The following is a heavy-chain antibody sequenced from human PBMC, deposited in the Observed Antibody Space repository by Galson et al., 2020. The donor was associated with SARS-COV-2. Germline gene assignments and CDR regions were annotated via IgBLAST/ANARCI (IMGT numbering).Heavy chain of an antibody. V-gene: IGHV2-5*02. J-gene: IGHJ4*02. CDR1: GFSLSTTGVS. CDR3: AHAAYSASSPPLDS. Sequence: SGPTLVKPTQTLTLTCTLSGFSLSTTGVSVGWIRQTPQKALEWLAFIYWDDDKRYSPSMKTRLTITKDTSKNQVVLTMTDVDPVDTATYYCAHAAYSASSPPLDSWGQGTVVTVSS. CDR2: IYWDDDK. D-gene: IGHD2-21*01.